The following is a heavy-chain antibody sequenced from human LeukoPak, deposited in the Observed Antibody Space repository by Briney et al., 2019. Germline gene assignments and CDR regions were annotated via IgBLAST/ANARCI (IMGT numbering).Heavy chain of an antibody. J-gene: IGHJ4*02. V-gene: IGHV4-38-2*01. Sequence: PSETLSLTCAVSGYPISSGYYWGWIRQPPGKGLEWIGSIYHSGSTYYNPSLKSRVTISVDTSKNQFSLKLSSVTAADTAVYYCASLRYCSGGSCQHFDYWGQGTLVTVSS. CDR2: IYHSGST. D-gene: IGHD2-15*01. CDR3: ASLRYCSGGSCQHFDY. CDR1: GYPISSGYY.